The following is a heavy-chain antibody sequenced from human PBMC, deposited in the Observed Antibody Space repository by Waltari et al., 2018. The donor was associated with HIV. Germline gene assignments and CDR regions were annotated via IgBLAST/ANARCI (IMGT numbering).Heavy chain of an antibody. D-gene: IGHD5-18*01. CDR2: ISNRSYFI. CDR3: ASLPTEGQPPRVF. J-gene: IGHJ4*02. CDR1: GFSFSSFS. V-gene: IGHV3-21*06. Sequence: EVHLVESGGGLVKPGGSLRLSCTASGFSFSSFSMNWVRQVPGKGLVLFSAISNRSYFINYAASVKGRFTIYRDNAANSLYLQMNALRNEDTAVYFCASLPTEGQPPRVFWGQGIIVTVSS.